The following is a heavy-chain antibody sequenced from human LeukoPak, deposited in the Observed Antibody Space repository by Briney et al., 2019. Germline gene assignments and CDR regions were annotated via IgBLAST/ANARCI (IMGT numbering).Heavy chain of an antibody. V-gene: IGHV1-69*05. D-gene: IGHD3-10*01. CDR2: IIPIFGTA. J-gene: IGHJ3*02. CDR1: GGTFSIYA. CDR3: AVPYYYGSGRNLYDAFDI. Sequence: SVTVSFTASGGTFSIYAISWVRQAPGQGLEWMGGIIPIFGTANYAQKFQGRVTITTDESTSTAYMELSSLRSEDTAVYYCAVPYYYGSGRNLYDAFDIWGQGTMVTVSS.